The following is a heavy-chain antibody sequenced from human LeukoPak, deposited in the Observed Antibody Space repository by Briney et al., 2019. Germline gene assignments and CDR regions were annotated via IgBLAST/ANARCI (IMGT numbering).Heavy chain of an antibody. CDR2: ITGSGALT. CDR1: GFTLSNYA. Sequence: GGSLSLSCAASGFTLSNYAMTWVRQAPGKGLEWVSSITGSGALTYYADSMKGRFTISKDNAMDTLFLQMNSLRADDTAVYYCAKDRVDGSGSQFDSWGQGSLVTVSS. CDR3: AKDRVDGSGSQFDS. D-gene: IGHD3-10*01. J-gene: IGHJ4*02. V-gene: IGHV3-23*01.